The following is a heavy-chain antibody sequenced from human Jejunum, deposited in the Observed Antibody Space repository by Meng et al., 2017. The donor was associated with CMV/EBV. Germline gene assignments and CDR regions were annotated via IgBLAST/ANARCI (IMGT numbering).Heavy chain of an antibody. CDR2: ISGYNGNN. CDR3: ARDPFKYYGPGNWPSPSDH. CDR1: INYA. Sequence: INYAITWVRQAPGQGLEWMGWISGYNGNNNFAQRLQGRVAMTIDTSTSTAYMELRSLRSDDTAVYYCARDPFKYYGPGNWPSPSDHWGQGTLVTVSS. D-gene: IGHD3-10*01. J-gene: IGHJ4*02. V-gene: IGHV1-18*01.